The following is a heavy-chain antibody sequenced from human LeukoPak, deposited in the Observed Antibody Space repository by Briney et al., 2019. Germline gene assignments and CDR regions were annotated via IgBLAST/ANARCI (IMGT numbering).Heavy chain of an antibody. CDR3: ARDIRKRGYYDFWSGYYKGSPIYYGMDV. J-gene: IGHJ6*02. CDR2: INQDETEK. V-gene: IGHV3-7*03. CDR1: GFTFETFW. Sequence: GGSLRLSFVASGFTFETFWMSWIRKAPGKGLEWVANINQDETEKYFVDAVKGRFTISRDNAQNSVYLQMSSLRAEDTAIYYCARDIRKRGYYDFWSGYYKGSPIYYGMDVWGQGTAVTVSS. D-gene: IGHD3-3*01.